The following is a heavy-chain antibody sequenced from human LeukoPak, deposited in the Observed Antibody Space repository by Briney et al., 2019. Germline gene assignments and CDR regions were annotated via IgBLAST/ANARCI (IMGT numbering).Heavy chain of an antibody. CDR3: ARGPPGYYDSSGPNDL. V-gene: IGHV4-34*01. CDR1: GGSFSGYY. J-gene: IGHJ4*02. D-gene: IGHD3-22*01. CDR2: INHSGST. Sequence: SETLSLTCAVYGGSFSGYYWSWIRQPPGKGLEWIGEINHSGSTNYNPSLKSRVTISVDTSKNQFSLKLSSVTAADTAVYYCARGPPGYYDSSGPNDLWGQGTLVTVSS.